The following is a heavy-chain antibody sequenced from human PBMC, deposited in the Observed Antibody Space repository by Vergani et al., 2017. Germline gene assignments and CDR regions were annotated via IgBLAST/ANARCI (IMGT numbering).Heavy chain of an antibody. CDR1: GFTFDDYA. CDR3: AKDAYYGSGYMDV. J-gene: IGHJ6*03. D-gene: IGHD3-10*01. V-gene: IGHV3-9*01. Sequence: EVQLVESGGGLVQPGRSLRLSCAASGFTFDDYAMHWARHAPGKGLEWVSGVSWRSGSIGYADSVKGRFTISRDNAKNSLYLQLNSLRAEDTALYYCAKDAYYGSGYMDVWSKRTTVSVPS. CDR2: VSWRSGSI.